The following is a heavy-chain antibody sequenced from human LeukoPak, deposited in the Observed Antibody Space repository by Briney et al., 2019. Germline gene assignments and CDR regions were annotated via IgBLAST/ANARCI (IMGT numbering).Heavy chain of an antibody. CDR1: GGSISTYH. J-gene: IGHJ4*02. CDR3: ARAVISFGGTVAKGFDC. Sequence: TSETLSLTCTVSGGSISTYHWSWIRQPPGKGPEWIAYVYYSGSTDYSPSLKSRATISVDTSMNQFSLSLSSVTAADTAIYYCARAVISFGGTVAKGFDCWGQGTLVTVSS. D-gene: IGHD3-16*01. CDR2: VYYSGST. V-gene: IGHV4-59*01.